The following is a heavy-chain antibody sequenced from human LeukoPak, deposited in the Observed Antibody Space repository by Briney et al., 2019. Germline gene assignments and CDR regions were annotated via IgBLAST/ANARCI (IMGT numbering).Heavy chain of an antibody. V-gene: IGHV3-53*01. D-gene: IGHD3-10*02. CDR3: ARDRYYVLDY. CDR1: GFTVSSNY. Sequence: GGSLRLSCAASGFTVSSNYMTWIRQAPGERLEWVSIVYSGGDTYYADSVKGRFTISRDNAKNTLYLQMNSLRAEDTAVYYCARDRYYVLDYWGQGILVTVSS. CDR2: VYSGGDT. J-gene: IGHJ4*02.